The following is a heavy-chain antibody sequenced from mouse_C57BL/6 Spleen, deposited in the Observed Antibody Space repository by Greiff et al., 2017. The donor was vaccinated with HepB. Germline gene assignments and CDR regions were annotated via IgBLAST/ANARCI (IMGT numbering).Heavy chain of an antibody. V-gene: IGHV1-15*01. Sequence: QVQLKQSGAELVRPGASVTLSCKASGYTFTDYEMHWVKQTPVHGLEWIGAIDPETGGTAYNQKFKSKATLTVDKSSSTAYMQLSSLTSEDSAVYYCARERGGYWGQGTTLTVSS. CDR1: GYTFTDYE. CDR2: IDPETGGT. J-gene: IGHJ2*01. CDR3: ARERGGY.